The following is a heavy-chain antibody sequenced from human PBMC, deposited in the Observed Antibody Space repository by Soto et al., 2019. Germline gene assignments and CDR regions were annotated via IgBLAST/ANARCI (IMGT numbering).Heavy chain of an antibody. CDR1: GGSINTFY. CDR2: IFSSGST. CDR3: AREGSYSAYNFAHGIQLWSFDF. V-gene: IGHV4-4*07. J-gene: IGHJ4*02. D-gene: IGHD5-12*01. Sequence: SETLSLTCTVSGGSINTFYWSWVRQPAGKGLEWIGRIFSSGSTSFNPSLESRVAMSVDTSKNHFSLNLSSVTAADMAVYYCAREGSYSAYNFAHGIQLWSFDFWGQGALATVSS.